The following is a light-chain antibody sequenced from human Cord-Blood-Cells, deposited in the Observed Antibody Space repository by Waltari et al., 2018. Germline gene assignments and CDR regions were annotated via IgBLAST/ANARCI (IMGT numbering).Light chain of an antibody. V-gene: IGKV1-33*01. CDR3: QQYDNLPFT. CDR2: DAS. CDR1: QDISNY. J-gene: IGKJ3*01. Sequence: DIQMTQSPSSLSASVGDRVTITCQASQDISNYLNGYQQTPGKAPKLMIYDASNLETGVPSRFIGSGSGTDFTFTSSSLHPEDIATYYCQQYDNLPFTFGPGTKVDIK.